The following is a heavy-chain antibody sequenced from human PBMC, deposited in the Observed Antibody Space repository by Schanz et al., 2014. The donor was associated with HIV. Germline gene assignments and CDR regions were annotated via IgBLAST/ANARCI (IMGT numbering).Heavy chain of an antibody. CDR2: IYSGGST. CDR3: ARDPDPYRLSHSWPH. CDR1: GFTFSSHA. V-gene: IGHV3-53*01. D-gene: IGHD6-13*01. J-gene: IGHJ4*02. Sequence: EVQLLDSGGGLVQPGGSLRLSCEASGFTFSSHAMHWVRQAPGKGLEWVSVIYSGGSTSYADSVRGRFTISRDNSKNTLYLQMNSLRADDTAVYYCARDPDPYRLSHSWPHWGQGTLVTVSS.